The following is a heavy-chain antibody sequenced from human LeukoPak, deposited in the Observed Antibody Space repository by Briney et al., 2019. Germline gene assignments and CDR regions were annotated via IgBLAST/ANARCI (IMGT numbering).Heavy chain of an antibody. V-gene: IGHV3-20*04. CDR1: GFTFDDYG. CDR3: AKEIWPTVTIPGRTYFDY. J-gene: IGHJ4*02. D-gene: IGHD4-17*01. Sequence: PAGGSLRLSCVASGFTFDDYGLSWVRQVPGKGLEWVSGLNWNGASTGYADSVKGRFTISRDNAKNSLYLQMNSLRAEDTAVYYCAKEIWPTVTIPGRTYFDYWGQGTLVTVSS. CDR2: LNWNGAST.